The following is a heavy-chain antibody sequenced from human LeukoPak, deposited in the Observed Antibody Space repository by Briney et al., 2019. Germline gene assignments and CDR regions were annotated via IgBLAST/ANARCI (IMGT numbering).Heavy chain of an antibody. V-gene: IGHV4-31*03. J-gene: IGHJ4*02. CDR1: GGSISSGGYY. Sequence: SQTLSLTCTVSGGSISSGGYYWSWIRQHPGKGLEWIGYIYYSGSTYYNPSLKSRVTISVDTSKNKFSLKLSSVTAADTAVYYCARDIRGYCSSTSCQAVWGQGTLVTVSS. CDR2: IYYSGST. CDR3: ARDIRGYCSSTSCQAV. D-gene: IGHD2-2*01.